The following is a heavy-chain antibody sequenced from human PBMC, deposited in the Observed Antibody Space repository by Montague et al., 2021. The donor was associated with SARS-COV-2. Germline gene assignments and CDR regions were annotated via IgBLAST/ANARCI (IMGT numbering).Heavy chain of an antibody. CDR2: ISTSSFYT. Sequence: SLRLSCAASGFTLSDYYMGWIRQAPGKGLEGVSDISTSSFYTNYADSVKGRFTISRDNAKNSLYLQMNSLRAADTAVYYCARGGHCSRGVCSSVGLVDFWGPGTLVTVSS. D-gene: IGHD2-8*02. V-gene: IGHV3-11*05. CDR1: GFTLSDYY. J-gene: IGHJ4*02. CDR3: ARGGHCSRGVCSSVGLVDF.